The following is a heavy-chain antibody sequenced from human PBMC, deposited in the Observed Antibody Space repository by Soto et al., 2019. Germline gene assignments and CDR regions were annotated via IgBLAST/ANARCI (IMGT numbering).Heavy chain of an antibody. CDR2: IYHSGST. D-gene: IGHD3-22*01. CDR1: GGSISSSNW. J-gene: IGHJ6*02. Sequence: SETLSLTCAVSGGSISSSNWWGWVRQPPGKGLEWIGEIYHSGSTNYHPSLKSRVTISVDKSKNQFSLKLSSVTAADTAVYYCARSPDSSGYYPRWYYYGMDVWGQGTTVT. V-gene: IGHV4-4*02. CDR3: ARSPDSSGYYPRWYYYGMDV.